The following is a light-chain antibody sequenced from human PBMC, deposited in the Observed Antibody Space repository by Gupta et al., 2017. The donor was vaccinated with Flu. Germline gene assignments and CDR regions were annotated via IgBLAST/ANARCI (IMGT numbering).Light chain of an antibody. Sequence: DIQSFAPKENVTITCRARQHIGSNLHWYQQKAARSPKLLVRYASQSASGVPSRFSGYGFGTDFTLTINGVEAEDAAMYYCQQSSTLPHTFGQGTQLEIK. J-gene: IGKJ5*01. V-gene: IGKV6-21*01. CDR1: QHIGSN. CDR2: YAS. CDR3: QQSSTLPHT.